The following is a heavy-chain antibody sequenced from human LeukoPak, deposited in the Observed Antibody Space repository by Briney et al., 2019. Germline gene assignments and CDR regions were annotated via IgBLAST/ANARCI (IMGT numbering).Heavy chain of an antibody. V-gene: IGHV1-18*01. J-gene: IGHJ4*02. CDR3: ARSPRGLYGDYESPGEDY. CDR2: ISAYNGNT. CDR1: GYTFTSYG. D-gene: IGHD4-17*01. Sequence: ASVKVSCKASGYTFTSYGISWVRQAPGQGLEWMGWISAYNGNTNYAQKLQGRVTMTTDTSTSTAYMELRSLRSDDTAVYYCARSPRGLYGDYESPGEDYWGQGTLVTVSS.